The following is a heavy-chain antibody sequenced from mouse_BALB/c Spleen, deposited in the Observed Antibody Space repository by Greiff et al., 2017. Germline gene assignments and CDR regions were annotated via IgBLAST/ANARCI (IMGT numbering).Heavy chain of an antibody. J-gene: IGHJ4*01. CDR2: IRLKSNNYAT. V-gene: IGHV6-6*02. CDR1: GFTFSNYW. Sequence: EVKLMESGGGLVQPGGSMKLSCVASGFTFSNYWMNWVRQSPEKGLEWVAEIRLKSNNYATHYAESVKGRFTISRDDSKSSVYLQMNNLRAEDTGIYYCTRGWDYGPYYYAMDYWGQGTSVTVSS. CDR3: TRGWDYGPYYYAMDY. D-gene: IGHD2-4*01.